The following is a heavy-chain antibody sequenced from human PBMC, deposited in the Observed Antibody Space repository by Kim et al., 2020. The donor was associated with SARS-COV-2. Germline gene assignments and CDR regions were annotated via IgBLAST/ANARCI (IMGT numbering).Heavy chain of an antibody. Sequence: SETLSLTCTVSGGSISSGGYYWSWIRQHPGKGLEWIGYIYYSGSTYYNPSLKSRVTISVDTSKNQFSLKLSSVTAADTAVYYCARDPVSSSWHGMDVWGQGTTVTVSS. V-gene: IGHV4-31*03. J-gene: IGHJ6*02. CDR3: ARDPVSSSWHGMDV. CDR2: IYYSGST. D-gene: IGHD6-13*01. CDR1: GGSISSGGYY.